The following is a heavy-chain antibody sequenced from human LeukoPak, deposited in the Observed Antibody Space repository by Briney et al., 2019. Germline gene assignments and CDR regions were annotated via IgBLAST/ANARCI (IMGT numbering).Heavy chain of an antibody. CDR3: ARALKGHDYGDYYYYGMDV. V-gene: IGHV3-7*01. CDR1: GFTFSSYW. D-gene: IGHD4-17*01. CDR2: IKQDGSEK. J-gene: IGHJ6*02. Sequence: PGGSLRLSCAASGFTFSSYWMSWVRQAPGKGLEWVANIKQDGSEKYYVYSVKGRFTISRDNAKNSLYLQMNSLRAEDTAVYYCARALKGHDYGDYYYYGMDVWGQGTTVTVSS.